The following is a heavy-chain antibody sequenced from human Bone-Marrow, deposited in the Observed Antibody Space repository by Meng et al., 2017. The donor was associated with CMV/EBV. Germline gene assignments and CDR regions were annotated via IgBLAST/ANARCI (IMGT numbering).Heavy chain of an antibody. CDR1: GFTFDSYG. Sequence: GGSLRLSCVASGFTFDSYGMHWVRQAPGKGLEWVAFIRYDGSNKYYADSVKGRFTISRDNSKNTLYLQMNSLRAEDTAVDYCAKDMRISSIAARSALDYWGQGTLVTVSS. CDR2: IRYDGSNK. V-gene: IGHV3-30*02. J-gene: IGHJ4*02. CDR3: AKDMRISSIAARSALDY. D-gene: IGHD6-6*01.